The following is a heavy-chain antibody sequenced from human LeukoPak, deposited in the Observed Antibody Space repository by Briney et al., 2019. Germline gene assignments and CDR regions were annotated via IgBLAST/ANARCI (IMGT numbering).Heavy chain of an antibody. Sequence: ASVKVSCKASGYTFTSYGISWVRQAPGQGLEWMGWISAYNGNTNYAQKLQGRVTMTTDTSTSTAYMELRSLRSDDTAVYYCARGFVQTGYSSSSYVHWGQGTLVTVSS. J-gene: IGHJ4*02. CDR2: ISAYNGNT. CDR1: GYTFTSYG. V-gene: IGHV1-18*01. D-gene: IGHD6-13*01. CDR3: ARGFVQTGYSSSSYVH.